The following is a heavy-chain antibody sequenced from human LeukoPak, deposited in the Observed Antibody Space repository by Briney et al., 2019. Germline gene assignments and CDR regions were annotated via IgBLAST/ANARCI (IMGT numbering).Heavy chain of an antibody. D-gene: IGHD3-3*01. J-gene: IGHJ5*02. CDR3: ARFYYDFWSGYPHWFDP. CDR1: GGSISSYY. Sequence: SETLSLTCTVSGGSISSYYWSWIRQPPGKGLEWIGYIYYSGSTNYNPSLKSRVTISVDTSKNQFSLKLSSVTAADTAVYYCARFYYDFWSGYPHWFDPWGQGTLVTVSS. CDR2: IYYSGST. V-gene: IGHV4-59*01.